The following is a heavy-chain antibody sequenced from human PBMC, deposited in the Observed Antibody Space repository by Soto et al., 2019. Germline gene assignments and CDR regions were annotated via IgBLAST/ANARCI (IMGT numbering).Heavy chain of an antibody. CDR2: ISYDGSNK. CDR1: GFTFSSYA. CDR3: ARSQEEYSSSWGGY. D-gene: IGHD6-6*01. V-gene: IGHV3-30*04. J-gene: IGHJ4*02. Sequence: GSLRLSCAASGFTFSSYAMHWVRQAPGKGLEWVAVISYDGSNKYYADSVKGRFTISRDNSKNTLYLQMNSLRAEDTAVYYCARSQEEYSSSWGGYWGQGTLVTVSS.